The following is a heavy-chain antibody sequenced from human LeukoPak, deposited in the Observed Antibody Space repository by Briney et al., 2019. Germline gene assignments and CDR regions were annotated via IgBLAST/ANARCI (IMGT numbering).Heavy chain of an antibody. CDR2: FSHRGGS. CDR3: ASPGVSPHQAGYSSSFREVGAFDI. D-gene: IGHD6-13*01. J-gene: IGHJ3*02. Sequence: PSETLSLTCTVSGYSLSSGFFCDWIRQSPGKGLEWIGSFSHRGGSYHNPSLKSRVTISVDTSKNQFSLKLSSVTAADTAVYYCASPGVSPHQAGYSSSFREVGAFDIWGQGTMVTVSS. CDR1: GYSLSSGFF. V-gene: IGHV4-38-2*02.